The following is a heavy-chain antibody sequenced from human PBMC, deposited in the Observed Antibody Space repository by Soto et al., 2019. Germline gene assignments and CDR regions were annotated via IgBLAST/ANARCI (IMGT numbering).Heavy chain of an antibody. D-gene: IGHD3-10*01. CDR2: ISSSSSYI. CDR3: ASWYFGGSYYYGMDV. J-gene: IGHJ6*02. Sequence: PGGSLRLSCAASGFTFSSYSMNWVRQAPGKGLEWVSSISSSSSYIYYADSVKGRFTISRDNAKNPLYLQMNSLRAEDTAVYYCASWYFGGSYYYGMDVWGQGTTVTVSS. CDR1: GFTFSSYS. V-gene: IGHV3-21*01.